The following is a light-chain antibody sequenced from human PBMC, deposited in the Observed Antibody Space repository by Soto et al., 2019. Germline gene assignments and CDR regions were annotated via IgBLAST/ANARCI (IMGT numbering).Light chain of an antibody. Sequence: QTVVTQPPSASGTPGQRVTISCSGSSSNIGSNYVYWYQQLPGTAPKLLIYRNNQRPSGVPDRFSGSKSGTSASLAISGRRSEDEADYYCAAWDDSLSVPVFGGGTQLTVL. V-gene: IGLV1-47*01. CDR3: AAWDDSLSVPV. CDR2: RNN. CDR1: SSNIGSNY. J-gene: IGLJ7*01.